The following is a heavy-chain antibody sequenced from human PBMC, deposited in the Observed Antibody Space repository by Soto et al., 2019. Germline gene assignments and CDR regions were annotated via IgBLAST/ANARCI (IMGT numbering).Heavy chain of an antibody. D-gene: IGHD3-22*01. CDR2: INTRGNII. CDR1: GFIFSRYE. CDR3: ARDIDYYDSSGYQDY. Sequence: GGSLRLSCAASGFIFSRYEMNWVRQAPGKGLEWASYINTRGNIIHYADSVKGRFTISRDNAENSLYLQMNSLRAEDTAVYYYARDIDYYDSSGYQDYWGQGSLVTVSS. V-gene: IGHV3-48*03. J-gene: IGHJ4*02.